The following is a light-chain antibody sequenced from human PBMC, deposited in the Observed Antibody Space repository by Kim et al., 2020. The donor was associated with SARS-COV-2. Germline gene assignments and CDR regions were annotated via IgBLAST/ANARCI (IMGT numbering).Light chain of an antibody. CDR2: WTS. CDR3: QQYYDKPPT. CDR1: QSVLHTYKNKNY. Sequence: DILMTQSPDSLAVSLGERATIHCKSSQSVLHTYKNKNYLAWYQQKPGQPPKLVLYWTSTRESGVPDRFSGSGSGTDFTLTISSLQAEDVAVYYCQQYYDKPPTFGQGTKVDIK. J-gene: IGKJ1*01. V-gene: IGKV4-1*01.